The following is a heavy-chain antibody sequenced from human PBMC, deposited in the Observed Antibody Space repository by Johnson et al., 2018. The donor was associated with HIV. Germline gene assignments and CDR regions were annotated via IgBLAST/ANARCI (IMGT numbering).Heavy chain of an antibody. V-gene: IGHV3-53*01. D-gene: IGHD3-10*01. Sequence: VQLVESGGGLIQPGGSLRFSCAGFGFTVRGSYMSWVRQAPGKGLGWVSVFFSGGSTYYADSVKGRCPISGANSKNTLHLQMKSLRAEDTAVYYCARILVGTMVRGVSLHDAFDIWGQGTMVTVSA. CDR2: FFSGGST. J-gene: IGHJ3*02. CDR3: ARILVGTMVRGVSLHDAFDI. CDR1: GFTVRGSY.